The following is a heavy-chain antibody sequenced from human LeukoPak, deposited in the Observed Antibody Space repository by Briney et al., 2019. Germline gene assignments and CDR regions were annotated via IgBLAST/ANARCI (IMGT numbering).Heavy chain of an antibody. D-gene: IGHD3-22*01. J-gene: IGHJ4*02. CDR3: ARRYYDSSGYYYFDY. Sequence: SETLFLTCTVSGGSISSYYWSWIRQPPGKGLEWIGYIYTSGSTNYNPSLKSRVTISVDTSKSQFSLKLSSVTAADTAVYYCARRYYDSSGYYYFDYWGQGTLVTVSS. CDR2: IYTSGST. V-gene: IGHV4-4*09. CDR1: GGSISSYY.